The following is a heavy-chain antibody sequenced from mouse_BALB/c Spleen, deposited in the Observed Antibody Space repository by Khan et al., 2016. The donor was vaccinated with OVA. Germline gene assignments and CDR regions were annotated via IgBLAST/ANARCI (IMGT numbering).Heavy chain of an antibody. CDR1: GYSITTDYA. Sequence: EVQLQESGPGLVKPSQSLSLTCTVTGYSITTDYAWNWIRQFPGNKLEWMGYISYSGNTKYNPSLKNRISITRDTSKNQFFLQLKSVTTDDTARYYCARVYGGDFDYWGQGTTLTVSS. CDR3: ARVYGGDFDY. V-gene: IGHV3-2*02. CDR2: ISYSGNT. J-gene: IGHJ2*01. D-gene: IGHD1-1*01.